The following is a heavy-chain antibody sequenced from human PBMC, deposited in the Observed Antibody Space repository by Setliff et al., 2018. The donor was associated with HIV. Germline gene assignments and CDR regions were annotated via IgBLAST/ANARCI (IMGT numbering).Heavy chain of an antibody. J-gene: IGHJ4*02. CDR1: GGSISSGSNY. V-gene: IGHV4-61*09. CDR2: IYTSGST. Sequence: SETLSLTCTVSGGSISSGSNYWSWTRQPAGKGLEWIGHIYTSGSTNYNPSLKSRVTISVDTSKNQFYLKLSSVTAADTAVYYCARLSGGMVPNYWGPGTLVTV. D-gene: IGHD3-10*01. CDR3: ARLSGGMVPNY.